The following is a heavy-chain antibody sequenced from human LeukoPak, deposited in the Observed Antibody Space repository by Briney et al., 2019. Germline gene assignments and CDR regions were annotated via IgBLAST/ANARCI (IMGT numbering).Heavy chain of an antibody. Sequence: ASVKVSCKASGGTFSSYAISWVRQAPGQGLEWMGGIIPIFGTANYAQKFQGRVTITADESTSTAYMELSSLRSEDTAVYYCAREEPYYDFWSPNNWFDPWGQGTLVIVSS. CDR3: AREEPYYDFWSPNNWFDP. CDR1: GGTFSSYA. CDR2: IIPIFGTA. J-gene: IGHJ5*02. D-gene: IGHD3-3*01. V-gene: IGHV1-69*01.